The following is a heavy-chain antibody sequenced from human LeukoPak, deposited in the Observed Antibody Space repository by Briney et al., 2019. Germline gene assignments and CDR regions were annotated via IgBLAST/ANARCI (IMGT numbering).Heavy chain of an antibody. V-gene: IGHV1-46*01. J-gene: IGHJ4*02. CDR1: GYTFTSYY. Sequence: ASVKVSCKASGYTFTSYYMHWVRQAPGQGLEWMGIINPSGGSTSYAQKFQGRVTMTRDTSTSTVYMELSSLRSEDTAVYYCARGDHTVVVPAAWLGYWGQGTLVTVSS. D-gene: IGHD2-2*01. CDR3: ARGDHTVVVPAAWLGY. CDR2: INPSGGST.